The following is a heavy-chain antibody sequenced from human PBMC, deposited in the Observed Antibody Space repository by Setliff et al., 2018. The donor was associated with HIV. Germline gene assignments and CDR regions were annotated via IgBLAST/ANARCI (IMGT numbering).Heavy chain of an antibody. CDR1: GGSFSGYY. D-gene: IGHD3-3*01. V-gene: IGHV4-34*01. J-gene: IGHJ4*02. CDR3: ARGPDFWSGYSYFDY. Sequence: SETLSLTCAVYGGSFSGYYWNWIRQSPGRGLEWIGEINHSGSTYYNPSLKSRVTISVETSKDHFSLRLNSVTAADTAVYYCARGPDFWSGYSYFDYWGQGTLVTVSS. CDR2: INHSGST.